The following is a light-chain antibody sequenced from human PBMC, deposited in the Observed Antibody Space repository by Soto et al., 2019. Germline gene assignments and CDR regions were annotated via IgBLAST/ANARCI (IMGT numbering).Light chain of an antibody. CDR3: QLYGTSPKP. Sequence: IVLTQSPGTLSLSPGERATLSCRASQTVSSNYLAWYQQKPGQAPRLLIYAASTRATGIPDRFSGSGSGTDFTLSISRLEPEEFAVYYCQLYGTSPKPFGQGTKVEIK. CDR2: AAS. CDR1: QTVSSNY. J-gene: IGKJ1*01. V-gene: IGKV3-20*01.